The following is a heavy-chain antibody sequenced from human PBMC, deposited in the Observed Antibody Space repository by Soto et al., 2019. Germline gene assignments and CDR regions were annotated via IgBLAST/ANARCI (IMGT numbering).Heavy chain of an antibody. CDR1: GFPFDDYA. J-gene: IGHJ6*02. V-gene: IGHV3-9*01. D-gene: IGHD6-13*01. CDR2: ISWNSNSM. CDR3: AKDRESSSWYYYYGMDV. Sequence: EVQLVESGGGLVQPGRSLRLSCAASGFPFDDYAMHWVRQAPGKGLEWVSGISWNSNSMGYADSVKGRFIISRDNAKNSLYLQMNSLRAEDTALYFCAKDRESSSWYYYYGMDVWGQGTTVTVSS.